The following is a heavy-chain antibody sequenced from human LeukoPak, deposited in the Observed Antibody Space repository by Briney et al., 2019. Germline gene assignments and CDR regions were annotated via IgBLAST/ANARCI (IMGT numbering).Heavy chain of an antibody. CDR2: ISSSSSTI. CDR1: GFTFSSYS. J-gene: IGHJ3*02. V-gene: IGHV3-48*02. Sequence: GGSLRLSCAASGFTFSSYSMNWVRQAPGKGLEWVSYISSSSSTIYYADSVKGRFTISRDNAKNSLYLRMNNLRDEDTAVYYCARRTSPTDIWGQGTMVTVSS. CDR3: ARRTSPTDI.